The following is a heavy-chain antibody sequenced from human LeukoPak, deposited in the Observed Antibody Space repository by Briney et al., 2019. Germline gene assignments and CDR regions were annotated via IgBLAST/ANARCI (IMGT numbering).Heavy chain of an antibody. Sequence: GGSLRLSCAASGFTFSSYSMNWVRQAPGKGLECVSSISSSSSYIYYADSVKGRFTISRDNAKNSLYLQMNSLRAEDTAVYYCARDRYGDYLFDYWGQGTLVTVSS. J-gene: IGHJ4*02. CDR3: ARDRYGDYLFDY. CDR2: ISSSSSYI. CDR1: GFTFSSYS. D-gene: IGHD4-17*01. V-gene: IGHV3-21*01.